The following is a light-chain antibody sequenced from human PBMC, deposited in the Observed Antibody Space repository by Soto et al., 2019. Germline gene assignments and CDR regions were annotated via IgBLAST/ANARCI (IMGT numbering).Light chain of an antibody. CDR1: QSISSW. V-gene: IGKV1-5*01. Sequence: DIQMTQSPSTLSASVGDRVTITCRASQSISSWLAWYQQKPGKAPKLLIYDASSLESGVPSRFSGSGSGTEFTLTIRGLQADDFATYYCQQYKSYPYTFGQGTRLEIK. CDR3: QQYKSYPYT. CDR2: DAS. J-gene: IGKJ2*01.